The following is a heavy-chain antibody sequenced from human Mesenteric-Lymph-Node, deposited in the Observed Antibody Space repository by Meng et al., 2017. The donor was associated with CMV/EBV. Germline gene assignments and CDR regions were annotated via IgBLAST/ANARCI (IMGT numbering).Heavy chain of an antibody. V-gene: IGHV5-51*01. CDR2: IYPGDSDT. D-gene: IGHD2-21*02. Sequence: GESLKISCKASGYSFTNFWIGWVRQVPGKGLEWMALIYPGDSDTRYSPSFQGQVTISVDKSITTAYLQWSSLKASDTAMYYCARYSADCSVGDCYPSYWGQGTLVTVSS. J-gene: IGHJ4*02. CDR3: ARYSADCSVGDCYPSY. CDR1: GYSFTNFW.